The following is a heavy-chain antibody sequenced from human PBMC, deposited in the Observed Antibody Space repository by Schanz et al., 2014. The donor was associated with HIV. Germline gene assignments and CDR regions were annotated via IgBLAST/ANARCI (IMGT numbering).Heavy chain of an antibody. V-gene: IGHV3-7*01. J-gene: IGHJ5*02. Sequence: EVQLVESGGGLVKPGGSLRLSCAASGFTFKTYWMSWVRQAPGKGLEWLANIKLDGSDKYYVDSVKGRFTISRDNTKNSLYLQMNSLRAEDTAVYYCARDYHWNWFDPWGQGTLVTVSS. CDR3: ARDYHWNWFDP. CDR1: GFTFKTYW. CDR2: IKLDGSDK. D-gene: IGHD1-20*01.